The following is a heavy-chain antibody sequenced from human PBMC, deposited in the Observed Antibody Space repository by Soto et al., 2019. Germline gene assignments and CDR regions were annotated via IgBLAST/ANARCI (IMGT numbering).Heavy chain of an antibody. CDR2: ISAHNGNT. V-gene: IGHV1-18*01. CDR3: ARGRYGDY. Sequence: QVHLVQSGAEVKKPGASVKVSCKASGYTFTSYGITWVRQAPGQGLGWMGWISAHNGNTDYAQKLQGRVIVTRDTSTSTAYMELRGLRSDDTAVYYCARGRYGDYWGQGALVTVSS. CDR1: GYTFTSYG. J-gene: IGHJ4*02. D-gene: IGHD1-1*01.